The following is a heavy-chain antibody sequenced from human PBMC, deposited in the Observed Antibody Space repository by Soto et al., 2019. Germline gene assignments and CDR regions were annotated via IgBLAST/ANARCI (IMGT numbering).Heavy chain of an antibody. CDR1: GGTFSSYA. J-gene: IGHJ4*02. CDR3: AMTYYYDSSGYYSFDY. D-gene: IGHD3-22*01. Sequence: QVQLVQSGAEVKKPGSSVKVSCKASGGTFSSYALSWVRQAPGQGLEWMGGIIPIFGTANYAQKFQGRVTITADESTSTAYMELSSLRSEDTAVYYCAMTYYYDSSGYYSFDYWGQGGLVTVSS. CDR2: IIPIFGTA. V-gene: IGHV1-69*01.